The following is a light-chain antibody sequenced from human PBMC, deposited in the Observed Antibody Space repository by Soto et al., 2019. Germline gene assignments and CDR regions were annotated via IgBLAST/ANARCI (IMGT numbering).Light chain of an antibody. Sequence: DMQMTQYPSTLSASVGDRVTITCRASQSISSWLAWYQQKAGKAHKLLIYDAYTLESGVQSRFSGSGSGTEFTLTITSLQPDDFATYYCKQYNTYPETFGQGTKVDI. CDR3: KQYNTYPET. CDR1: QSISSW. CDR2: DAY. J-gene: IGKJ1*01. V-gene: IGKV1-5*01.